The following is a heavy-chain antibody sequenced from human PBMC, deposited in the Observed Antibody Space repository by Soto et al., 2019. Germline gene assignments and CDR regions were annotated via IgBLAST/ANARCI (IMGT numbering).Heavy chain of an antibody. J-gene: IGHJ4*02. CDR1: GGSISSYY. V-gene: IGHV4-59*01. Sequence: ETLSLTCTVSGGSISSYYWSWIRQPPGKGLEWIGYIYYSGSTNYNPSLKSRVTISVDTSKNQFSLKLSSVTAADTAVYYCAREILDYFDYWGQGTLVTVSS. CDR2: IYYSGST. CDR3: AREILDYFDY.